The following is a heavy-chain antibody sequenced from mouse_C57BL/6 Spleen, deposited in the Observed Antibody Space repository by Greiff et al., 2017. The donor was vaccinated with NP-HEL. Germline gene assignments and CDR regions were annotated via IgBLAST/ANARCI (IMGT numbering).Heavy chain of an antibody. CDR1: GYSITSDY. J-gene: IGHJ1*03. V-gene: IGHV3-8*01. Sequence: EVKLVESGPGLAKPSQTLSLTCSVTGYSITSDYWNWIRKFPGNKLEYMGYISYSGSTYYNPSLNSRISITRDTSKNQYYLQLNSVTTEDTATYYCARLDGSSYPWYFDVWGTGTTVTVSS. CDR3: ARLDGSSYPWYFDV. CDR2: ISYSGST. D-gene: IGHD1-1*01.